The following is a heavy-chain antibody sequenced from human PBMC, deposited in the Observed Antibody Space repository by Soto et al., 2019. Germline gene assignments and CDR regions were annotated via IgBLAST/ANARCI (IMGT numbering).Heavy chain of an antibody. CDR3: ARDKDTGLFDY. CDR2: INHSGST. J-gene: IGHJ4*02. V-gene: IGHV4-34*01. D-gene: IGHD2-8*02. CDR1: GGSFSCYY. Sequence: QVQLQQWGAGLLKPSETLSLTCAVYGGSFSCYYWTWIRQPPCTGLEWIGEINHSGSTNYNPSLKCRVTISVDTSKNQFSLKLTSVTAADTAVYYCARDKDTGLFDYWGQGTLVTVSS.